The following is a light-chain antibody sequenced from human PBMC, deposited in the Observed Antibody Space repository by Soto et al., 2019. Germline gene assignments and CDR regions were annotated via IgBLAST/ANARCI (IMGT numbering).Light chain of an antibody. CDR2: GAS. V-gene: IGKV3D-7*01. CDR3: QQYHNWPPIT. Sequence: PGERVTLSCRAIQSVSSSYLTWYQQKPGQAPSLLIYGASTRATSIPARFRGSGPGTDFTLTISNLQSEDFAVYFCQQYHNWPPITFGQGTRLEVK. J-gene: IGKJ5*01. CDR1: QSVSSSY.